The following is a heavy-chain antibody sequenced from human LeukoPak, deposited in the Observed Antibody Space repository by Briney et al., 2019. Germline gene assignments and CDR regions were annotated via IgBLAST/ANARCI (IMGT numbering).Heavy chain of an antibody. V-gene: IGHV3-48*01. CDR3: AREYSSSSGKSLDY. Sequence: GGSLRLSCAASGFTFSSYSMNWVRQAPGKGLEWVSYISSSSSTIYYADSVKGRFTISRDNAKNSLYLQMNSLRAEDTAVYYCAREYSSSSGKSLDYWGQGTLVTVSS. D-gene: IGHD6-6*01. J-gene: IGHJ4*02. CDR2: ISSSSSTI. CDR1: GFTFSSYS.